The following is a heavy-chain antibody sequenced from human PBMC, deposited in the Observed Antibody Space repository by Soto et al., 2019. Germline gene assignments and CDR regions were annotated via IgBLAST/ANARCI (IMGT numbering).Heavy chain of an antibody. CDR1: GGSISSGGYY. CDR2: VHYSVTT. CDR3: ARDRKTWCSGNTCYEQDAFDI. J-gene: IGHJ3*02. D-gene: IGHD2-2*01. Sequence: QVQGQESGPGLVKPSQTLTLTCTVSGGSISSGGYYWTWIRQHPGKGLEWLGNVHYSVTTYYNPYLKRRVTRSVDTSKNHFSLKLSSVTAADTAVYYCARDRKTWCSGNTCYEQDAFDIWGQGTMVTVSS. V-gene: IGHV4-31*03.